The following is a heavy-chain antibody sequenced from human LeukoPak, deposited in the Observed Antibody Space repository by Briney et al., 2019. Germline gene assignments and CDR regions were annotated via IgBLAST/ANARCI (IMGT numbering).Heavy chain of an antibody. CDR1: AFTFSSYA. Sequence: RGSLRLSCAPSAFTFSSYAMHWVRQAPGKGLEWVALIPYVGSKKYYADSVTGRLTLSRDNSKNTLYLQMNSLRADDTAVYYCVRGAYSSSWLNVDYWVQGALVTVSS. D-gene: IGHD6-13*01. J-gene: IGHJ4*02. V-gene: IGHV3-30*04. CDR3: VRGAYSSSWLNVDY. CDR2: IPYVGSKK.